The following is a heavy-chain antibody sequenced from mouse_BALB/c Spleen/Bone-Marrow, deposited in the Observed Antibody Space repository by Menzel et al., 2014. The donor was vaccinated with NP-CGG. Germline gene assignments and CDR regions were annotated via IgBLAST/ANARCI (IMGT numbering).Heavy chain of an antibody. V-gene: IGHV1S29*02. CDR1: GYTFTDHN. CDR3: SSPYGNYGAWFAH. J-gene: IGHJ3*01. D-gene: IGHD2-1*01. CDR2: IYPYNGGT. Sequence: VQLQQSGPELVKPGASVKISCKASGYTFTDHNMHWVKQSHGKSLEWIGYIYPYNGGTAYNQKFKSKATLTVDNSSSTAYMELRSLTSEDSAVYYCSSPYGNYGAWFAHWGQGTLVTVSA.